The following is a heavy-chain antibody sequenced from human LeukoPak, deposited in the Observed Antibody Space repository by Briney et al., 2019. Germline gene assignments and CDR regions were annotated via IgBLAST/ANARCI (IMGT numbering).Heavy chain of an antibody. D-gene: IGHD2-15*01. CDR3: ARDDLVYSVHHGMDV. Sequence: SETLSLTCTVSGGSISGYYWSWIRQPAGKGLEWIGRIYTSESINYNPTLKSRITMSVDTSKNQISLRLSPVTAADTAVYFCARDDLVYSVHHGMDVWGRGITVTVSS. J-gene: IGHJ6*02. CDR2: IYTSESI. CDR1: GGSISGYY. V-gene: IGHV4-4*07.